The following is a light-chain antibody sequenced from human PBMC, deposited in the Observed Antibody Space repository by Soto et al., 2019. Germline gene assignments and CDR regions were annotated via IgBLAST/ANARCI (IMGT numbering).Light chain of an antibody. J-gene: IGKJ1*01. V-gene: IGKV1-39*01. CDR3: QQYKDFWT. Sequence: DIQMTQSPSSLSASVGDRFTITCRSSQSISSYLNWSQQKPGKAPNLLIYDVSSLGGGVPSRFSGSGSGTEFTLTISSLQPGDFATYYCQQYKDFWTFGQGTNVDIK. CDR1: QSISSY. CDR2: DVS.